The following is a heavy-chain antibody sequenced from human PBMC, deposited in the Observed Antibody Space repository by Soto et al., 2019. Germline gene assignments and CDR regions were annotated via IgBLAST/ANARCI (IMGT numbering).Heavy chain of an antibody. CDR3: ARSPCQPLFLCGYYVDC. CDR2: IYYSGST. J-gene: IGHJ4*02. D-gene: IGHD2-21*01. V-gene: IGHV4-30-4*02. Sequence: SDTLSLTCTVSGGSISSGDYYWSWIRQPPGKGLEWIGYIYYSGSTYYNPSLKSRVTISVDTSKNQFSLKLSSVTAADTAVYYCARSPCQPLFLCGYYVDCCGQRTPVTVSS. CDR1: GGSISSGDYY.